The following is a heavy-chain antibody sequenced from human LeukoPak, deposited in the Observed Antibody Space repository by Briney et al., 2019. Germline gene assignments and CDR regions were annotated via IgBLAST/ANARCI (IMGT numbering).Heavy chain of an antibody. CDR1: GGSISGYY. D-gene: IGHD3-3*01. V-gene: IGHV4-4*07. CDR3: ARHWSHSIAQFGRSYWFDP. J-gene: IGHJ5*02. CDR2: MDTSGHT. Sequence: ETLSLTCIVSGGSISGYYWSWIRQPAGKGLEWIGHMDTSGHTNYNSSLMSRVTMSVDTSKNQFSLRLTSVTAADTAVYYCARHWSHSIAQFGRSYWFDPWGQGTLVTVSS.